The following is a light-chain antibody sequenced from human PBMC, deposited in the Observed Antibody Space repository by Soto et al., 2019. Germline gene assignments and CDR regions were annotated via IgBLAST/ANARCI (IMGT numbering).Light chain of an antibody. CDR3: HHFGSLPET. V-gene: IGKV3-20*01. J-gene: IGKJ1*01. CDR2: SAS. CDR1: QSVASSY. Sequence: EVVLTQSPGTLSLSPGERVTLSCRASQSVASSYLAWYQQKPGRAPRLLFYSASSRATGIPDRFSGSGSGTDFTLTISRLEPEDFAVYYCHHFGSLPETFGQVTKVDI.